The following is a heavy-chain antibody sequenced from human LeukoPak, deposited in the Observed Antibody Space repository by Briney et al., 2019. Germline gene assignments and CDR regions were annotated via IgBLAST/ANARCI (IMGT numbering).Heavy chain of an antibody. CDR1: GGSFSGYY. CDR3: ARTFRELYHDFWIGYSTLDY. Sequence: SQTLSLTCAVYGGSFSGYYWSWIRQPPGKGLEWIGEINHSGSTNYNPSLKSRVTISVDTSKNQFSLKLSSVTAADTAVFYCARTFRELYHDFWIGYSTLDYWVQGTIVTVSS. J-gene: IGHJ4*02. V-gene: IGHV4-34*01. D-gene: IGHD3-3*01. CDR2: INHSGST.